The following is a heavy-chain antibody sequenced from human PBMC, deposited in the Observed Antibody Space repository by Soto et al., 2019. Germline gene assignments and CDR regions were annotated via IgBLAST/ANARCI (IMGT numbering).Heavy chain of an antibody. CDR3: ARLELSVRGYSMDV. CDR1: GDSISTTSYY. Sequence: SETLSLTCTVSGDSISTTSYYWGWIRQPPGRGMEWIGSIYYSGSTYYSPSLESRVTISADTSKNQFSLKLSSVTAADTAVYYCARLELSVRGYSMDVWGQGTTVTVSS. CDR2: IYYSGST. J-gene: IGHJ6*02. D-gene: IGHD1-7*01. V-gene: IGHV4-39*01.